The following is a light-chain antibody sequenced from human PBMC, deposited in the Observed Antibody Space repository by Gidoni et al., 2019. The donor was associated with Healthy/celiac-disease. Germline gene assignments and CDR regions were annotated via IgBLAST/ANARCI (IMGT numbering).Light chain of an antibody. CDR3: QQRSNWPPLT. Sequence: EIVLTQSPATLSLSPGERATLSCRASQSVSSYLAWYQQKPGQAPRILIYDASNRATGIPARFSGSVSGTDFTLTISSLEPEDFAVYYCQQRSNWPPLTFGGGTKVEIK. CDR1: QSVSSY. J-gene: IGKJ4*01. CDR2: DAS. V-gene: IGKV3-11*01.